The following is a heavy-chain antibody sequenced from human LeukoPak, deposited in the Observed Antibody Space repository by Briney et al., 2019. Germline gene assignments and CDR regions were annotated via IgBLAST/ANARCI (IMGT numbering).Heavy chain of an antibody. J-gene: IGHJ6*03. CDR2: IYTSGST. CDR1: GGSISSYY. V-gene: IGHV4-4*07. Sequence: PSETLSLTCTVSGGSISSYYWSWIRQPAGKGLEWIGRIYTSGSTNYNPSLKSRVTMSVDTSKNQFSLKLSSVTAADTAVYYCARANSSNWFDYYYYYMDVWGKGTTVTVSS. D-gene: IGHD6-13*01. CDR3: ARANSSNWFDYYYYYMDV.